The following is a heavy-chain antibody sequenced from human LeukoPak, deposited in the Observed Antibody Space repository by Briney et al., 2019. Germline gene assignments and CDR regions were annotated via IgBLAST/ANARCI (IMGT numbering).Heavy chain of an antibody. CDR1: GFTFSSYA. Sequence: SGGSLRLSCAASGFTFSSYAMSWVRQAPGKGLEWVSAISGSGGSTYYADSVKGRFTISRDNSKNTLYLQMNSLRAEDTAVYYCARFEVLAAGIDYWGQGTLVTVSS. J-gene: IGHJ4*02. D-gene: IGHD2-15*01. V-gene: IGHV3-23*01. CDR2: ISGSGGST. CDR3: ARFEVLAAGIDY.